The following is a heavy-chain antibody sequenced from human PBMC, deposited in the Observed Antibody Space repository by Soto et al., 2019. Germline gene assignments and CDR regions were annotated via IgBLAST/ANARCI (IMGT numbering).Heavy chain of an antibody. CDR1: GGTFSTHA. D-gene: IGHD3-3*01. J-gene: IGHJ6*02. CDR2: IIPILGTP. CDR3: ARAAFRSGYYGYYYGMDV. Sequence: QVHLEQSGAAVKKPGSSVKVSCKASGGTFSTHALSWVRQAPGQGLEWLGGIIPILGTPNYAQKFQGRVTVTADEYTSTAYMELSRLTSEDMAVYYCARAAFRSGYYGYYYGMDVWGQGTAVTVS. V-gene: IGHV1-69*01.